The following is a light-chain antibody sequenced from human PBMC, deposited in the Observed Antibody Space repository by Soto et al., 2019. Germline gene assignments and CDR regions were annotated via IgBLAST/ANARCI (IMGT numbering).Light chain of an antibody. CDR2: GAS. J-gene: IGKJ1*01. CDR1: QSVSSN. Sequence: EIVMTQSPATLSVSPGEGATLSCRASQSVSSNLAWYQQKPGQAPRLLIYGASTRATGISGRFSGSGSGTEFTLSISSLQSEDFAVYYCQQYNNWPPDGTFGQGNKVEIK. CDR3: QQYNNWPPDGT. V-gene: IGKV3-15*01.